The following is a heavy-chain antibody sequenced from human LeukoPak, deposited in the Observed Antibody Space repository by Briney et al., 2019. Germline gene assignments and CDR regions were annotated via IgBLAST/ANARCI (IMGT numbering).Heavy chain of an antibody. CDR1: GFTFSIYA. J-gene: IGHJ4*02. D-gene: IGHD6-19*01. CDR2: ISHDGSTT. CDR3: ARAVVGKEDLDY. Sequence: GGSLRLSCAASGFTFSIYAIHWVRQAPGKGLEWVAVISHDGSTTYYADSVKGRFTISRDNSKNTLYLQMDTLGAEDAAVYYCARAVVGKEDLDYWGQGTLVTVSS. V-gene: IGHV3-30*04.